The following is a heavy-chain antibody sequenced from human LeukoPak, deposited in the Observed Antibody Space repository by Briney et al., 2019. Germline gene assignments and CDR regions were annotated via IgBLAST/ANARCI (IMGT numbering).Heavy chain of an antibody. CDR3: AYDIRSKFLDL. V-gene: IGHV3-33*01. CDR2: IWYDGSNK. CDR1: GFRFKNYG. Sequence: PGGSLRLSCAASGFRFKNYGMHWVRQAPGKGLEWVAVIWYDGSNKYYADSVEGRFTISRDDSKNTLCLQMDSLRGDDTAMYYCAYDIRSKFLDLWGQGTLVTVSS. J-gene: IGHJ4*02. D-gene: IGHD3/OR15-3a*01.